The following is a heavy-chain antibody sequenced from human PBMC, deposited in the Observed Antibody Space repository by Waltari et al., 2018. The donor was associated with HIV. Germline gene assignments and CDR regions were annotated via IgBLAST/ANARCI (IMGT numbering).Heavy chain of an antibody. CDR1: GGSISSGSYY. CDR3: ARVFCSGGSCYGDGRYGMDV. Sequence: QVQLQESGPGLVKPLQTLSLTCTVSGGSISSGSYYWNWIRQPAGKGLEWIGRIYPSGSTNYHPSLKSRVTISVDTSKNQFSLKLSSVTAADTAVYYCARVFCSGGSCYGDGRYGMDVWGQGTTVTVSS. CDR2: IYPSGST. V-gene: IGHV4-61*02. D-gene: IGHD2-15*01. J-gene: IGHJ6*02.